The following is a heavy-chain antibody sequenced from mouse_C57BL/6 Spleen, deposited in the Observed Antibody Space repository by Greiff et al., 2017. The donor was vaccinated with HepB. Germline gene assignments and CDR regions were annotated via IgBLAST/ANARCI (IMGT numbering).Heavy chain of an antibody. Sequence: EVQVVESGPELVKPGASVKISCKASGYSFTGYYMNWVKQSPEKSLEWIGEINPSTGGTTYNQKFKAKATLTVDKSSSTAYMQLKSLTSEDSAVYYCARELDGSYWGQGTLVTVSA. CDR2: INPSTGGT. D-gene: IGHD2-3*01. V-gene: IGHV1-42*01. CDR1: GYSFTGYY. CDR3: ARELDGSY. J-gene: IGHJ3*01.